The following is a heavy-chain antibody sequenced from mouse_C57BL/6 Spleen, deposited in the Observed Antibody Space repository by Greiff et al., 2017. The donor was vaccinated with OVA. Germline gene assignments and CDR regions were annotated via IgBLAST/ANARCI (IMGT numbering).Heavy chain of an antibody. CDR3: ARSNWGYAMDY. Sequence: EVQRVESEGGLVQPGSSMKLSCTASGFTFSDSYMAWVRQVPEKGLEWVANINYDGSSTYYLDSLKSRFIISRDNAKNILYLQMSSLKSEDTATYYCARSNWGYAMDYWGQGTSVTVSS. CDR2: INYDGSST. D-gene: IGHD4-1*01. V-gene: IGHV5-16*01. CDR1: GFTFSDSY. J-gene: IGHJ4*01.